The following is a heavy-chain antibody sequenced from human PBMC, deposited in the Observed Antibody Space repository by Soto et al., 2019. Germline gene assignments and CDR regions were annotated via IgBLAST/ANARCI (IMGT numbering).Heavy chain of an antibody. V-gene: IGHV4-59*01. J-gene: IGHJ5*02. CDR1: GGSISSYY. CDR3: ARASYYYDRSGAYNWFDP. D-gene: IGHD3-22*01. Sequence: QVQLQASGPGLVKPSETLSLTCTVSGGSISSYYWSWIRQPPGKGLEWIGYIYYSGSTNYNPSLKGRVTISVDTSKNKFSLKLSSVTAADTAVYYCARASYYYDRSGAYNWFDPWGQGTLVTVSS. CDR2: IYYSGST.